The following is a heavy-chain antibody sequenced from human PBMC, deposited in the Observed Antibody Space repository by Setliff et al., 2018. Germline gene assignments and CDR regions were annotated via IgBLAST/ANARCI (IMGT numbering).Heavy chain of an antibody. Sequence: SETLSLTCAVSGYSISSGYYWGWSRQPPGKGLEWIGSIYHSGSTYYNPSLKSRVTISVDTSKNQFSLKLSSVTAADTAVYYCARHRSGPLDYWGQGTLVTVSS. CDR3: ARHRSGPLDY. D-gene: IGHD6-19*01. J-gene: IGHJ4*02. CDR1: GYSISSGYY. CDR2: IYHSGST. V-gene: IGHV4-38-2*01.